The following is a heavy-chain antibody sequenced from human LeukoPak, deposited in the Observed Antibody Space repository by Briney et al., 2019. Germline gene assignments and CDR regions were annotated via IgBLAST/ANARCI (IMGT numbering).Heavy chain of an antibody. Sequence: ASVKVSCKASGYTFTSYAMHWVRQAPGQRLEWMGWIDAGNGNTKHSQKFQGRVTITRDTSASTAYMELSSLRSEDTAVYYCARDHWTCSSTSCSPLYYYYYGMDVWGQGTTVTVSS. D-gene: IGHD2-2*01. J-gene: IGHJ6*02. CDR2: IDAGNGNT. CDR3: ARDHWTCSSTSCSPLYYYYYGMDV. V-gene: IGHV1-3*01. CDR1: GYTFTSYA.